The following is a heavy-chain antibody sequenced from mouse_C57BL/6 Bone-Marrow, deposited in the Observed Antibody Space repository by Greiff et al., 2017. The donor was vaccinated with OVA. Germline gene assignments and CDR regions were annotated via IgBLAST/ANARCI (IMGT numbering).Heavy chain of an antibody. V-gene: IGHV1-80*01. Sequence: QVQLQQSGAELVKPGASVKISCKASGYAFSSYWMNWVKQRPGKGLEWIGQIYPGDGDTNYTGKFKGKATLTADKSSSTAYMQLSSLTSEDSAVYFCARKLLSYAMDYWGQGTSVTVSS. CDR2: IYPGDGDT. CDR3: ARKLLSYAMDY. J-gene: IGHJ4*01. D-gene: IGHD2-1*01. CDR1: GYAFSSYW.